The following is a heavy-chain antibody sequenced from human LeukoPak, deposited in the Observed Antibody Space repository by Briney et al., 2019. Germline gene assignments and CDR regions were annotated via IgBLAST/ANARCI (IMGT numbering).Heavy chain of an antibody. CDR3: AVLWFGESLEGYGMDV. D-gene: IGHD3-10*01. J-gene: IGHJ6*02. Sequence: GGSLRLSCAASGFTFSSYGMHWVRQAPGKGLEWVAVISYDGSNKYYADSVKGRFTISRDNSKNTLYLQMNSLRAEDTAVYYCAVLWFGESLEGYGMDVWGQGTTVTVSS. CDR1: GFTFSSYG. CDR2: ISYDGSNK. V-gene: IGHV3-30*03.